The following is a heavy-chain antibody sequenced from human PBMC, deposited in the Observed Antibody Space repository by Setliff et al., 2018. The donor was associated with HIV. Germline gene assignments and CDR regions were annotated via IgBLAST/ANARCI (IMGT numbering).Heavy chain of an antibody. CDR3: ARGGYGSGNYPLAH. D-gene: IGHD3-10*01. CDR1: GGAFSDYG. Sequence: RASVKVSCKASGGAFSDYGVSWVRQAPGQGLEWMGWINNYNGNTNSAQKFRDRVSLSADTSSTTTYLELRNLTFDDTALYYCARGGYGSGNYPLAHWGQGTLVTVSS. V-gene: IGHV1-18*01. CDR2: INNYNGNT. J-gene: IGHJ1*01.